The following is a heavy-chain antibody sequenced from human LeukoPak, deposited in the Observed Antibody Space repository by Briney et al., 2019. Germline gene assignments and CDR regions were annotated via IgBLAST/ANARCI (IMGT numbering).Heavy chain of an antibody. J-gene: IGHJ6*02. CDR2: IKQDGSEK. V-gene: IGHV3-7*01. D-gene: IGHD2-15*01. CDR3: ARDRTAYCSGGSCYYYGMDV. Sequence: GGSLRLSCAASGFTFSSVWMSWVRQAPGKGLEWVANIKQDGSEKYYVDSVKGRFTISRDNAKNSLYLQMNSLRAEDTGVYYCARDRTAYCSGGSCYYYGMDVWGQGTTVTASS. CDR1: GFTFSSVW.